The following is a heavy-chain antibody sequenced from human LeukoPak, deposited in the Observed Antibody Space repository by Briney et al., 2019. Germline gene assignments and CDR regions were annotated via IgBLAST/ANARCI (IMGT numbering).Heavy chain of an antibody. V-gene: IGHV3-23*01. CDR3: ARGPYSSGWYGYYFDY. CDR1: GFTFSSYA. J-gene: IGHJ4*02. D-gene: IGHD6-19*01. CDR2: ISGSGGST. Sequence: GGSLRLSCAASGFTFSSYAMSWVRQVPGKGLEWVSAISGSGGSTYYADSVKGRFTISRDNSKNTLYLQMNSLRAEDTAVYYCARGPYSSGWYGYYFDYWGQGTLVTVSS.